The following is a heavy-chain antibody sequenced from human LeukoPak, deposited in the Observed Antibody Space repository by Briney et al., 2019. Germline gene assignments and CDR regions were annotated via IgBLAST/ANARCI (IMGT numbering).Heavy chain of an antibody. Sequence: PGRSLRLSCAASGFTFSSYGMHWVRQAPGKGLEWVAVIWYDGSNKYYADSVKGRFTISRDNSKNTLYLQMNSLRAEDTAVYYCARWSDSVYFQHWGQGTLVTVSS. CDR1: GFTFSSYG. J-gene: IGHJ1*01. CDR3: ARWSDSVYFQH. CDR2: IWYDGSNK. D-gene: IGHD3-22*01. V-gene: IGHV3-33*01.